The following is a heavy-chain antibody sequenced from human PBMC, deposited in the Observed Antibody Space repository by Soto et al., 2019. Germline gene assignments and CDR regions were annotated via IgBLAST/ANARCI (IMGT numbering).Heavy chain of an antibody. Sequence: GESLKISCKGSGYSFTIYWISWVRQMPGKGLEWMGRIDPSDSYTNYSPSFQGHVTISADKSISTAYPQWSSLKASDTAMYYCXRGVITIFGVVTYGMDVWGQGTTVTVSS. CDR2: IDPSDSYT. V-gene: IGHV5-10-1*01. D-gene: IGHD3-3*01. CDR1: GYSFTIYW. CDR3: XRGVITIFGVVTYGMDV. J-gene: IGHJ6*02.